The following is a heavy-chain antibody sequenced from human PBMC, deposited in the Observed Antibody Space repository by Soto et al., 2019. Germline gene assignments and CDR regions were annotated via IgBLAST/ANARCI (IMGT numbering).Heavy chain of an antibody. J-gene: IGHJ4*02. CDR3: ARALHLYGDYAPPFDY. Sequence: QVQLVQSGAEVKKPGASVKVSCKASGYTFTSYYMHWVRQAPGQVLELMGIINPSGGSTSYAQKFQGRVTMTRDTSTSTVYMELSSLRSEDTAVYYCARALHLYGDYAPPFDYWGQGTLVTVSS. D-gene: IGHD4-17*01. V-gene: IGHV1-46*01. CDR1: GYTFTSYY. CDR2: INPSGGST.